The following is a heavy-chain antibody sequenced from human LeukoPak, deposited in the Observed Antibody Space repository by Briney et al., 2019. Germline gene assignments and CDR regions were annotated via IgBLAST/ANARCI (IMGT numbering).Heavy chain of an antibody. CDR1: GFTFRNYA. CDR2: ISYDGSTQ. D-gene: IGHD3-9*01. Sequence: PGGSLRLSSTASGFTFRNYAMHWVRQAPGKGLEWVTVISYDGSTQYYADSVKGRFTISRDNSRNTLYLQMNSLRVEDTAVFYCARDGYDMLTGYYAYHFDYWGQGTPVTVSS. CDR3: ARDGYDMLTGYYAYHFDY. J-gene: IGHJ4*02. V-gene: IGHV3-30-3*01.